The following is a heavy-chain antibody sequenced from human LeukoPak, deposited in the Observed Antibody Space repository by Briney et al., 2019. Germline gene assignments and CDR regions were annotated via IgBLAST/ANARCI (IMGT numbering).Heavy chain of an antibody. CDR2: INHSGST. Sequence: PLQTLSLTCTVSGGSISSGSYYWSWIRQPPGKGLEWIGEINHSGSTNYNPSLKSRVTISVDTSKNQFSLKLNSVTAADTAVYYCARRGLAGFGETFYYYYMDVWGKGTTVTISS. CDR1: GGSISSGSYY. J-gene: IGHJ6*03. V-gene: IGHV4-39*07. D-gene: IGHD3-10*01. CDR3: ARRGLAGFGETFYYYYMDV.